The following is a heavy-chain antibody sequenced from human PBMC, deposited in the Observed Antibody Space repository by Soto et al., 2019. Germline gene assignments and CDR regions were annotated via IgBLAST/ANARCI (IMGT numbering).Heavy chain of an antibody. J-gene: IGHJ4*02. V-gene: IGHV4-59*01. Sequence: PSETLSVTCTVSGDSSTGSYGSWIRQPPGKTLEWIGYIYHSGTTTYNPSLKSRVSISVDTSKNQFSLRLTSVIAADTAVYYCARDMPYAAGSLAGCDYWGQGILVTV. CDR1: GDSSTGSY. CDR3: ARDMPYAAGSLAGCDY. D-gene: IGHD1-26*01. CDR2: IYHSGTT.